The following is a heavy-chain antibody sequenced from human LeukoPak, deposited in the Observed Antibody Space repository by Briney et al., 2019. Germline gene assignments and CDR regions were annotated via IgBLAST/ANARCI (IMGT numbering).Heavy chain of an antibody. CDR1: GGSINYYY. CDR3: ARDLFGVVSAVGMDA. Sequence: SETLSLTCTVSGGSINYYYWTWIRQPPGKGLEWIGYVYHSGSTNYNPSLKSRVSISIDTSRKQFSLKLSSVTAADTAVYYCARDLFGVVSAVGMDAWGHGTTITVSS. CDR2: VYHSGST. V-gene: IGHV4-59*01. D-gene: IGHD3-3*01. J-gene: IGHJ6*02.